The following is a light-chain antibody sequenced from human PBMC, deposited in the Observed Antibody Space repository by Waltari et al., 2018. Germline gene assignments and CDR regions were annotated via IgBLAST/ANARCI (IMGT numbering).Light chain of an antibody. CDR3: GSYAGSYTWV. V-gene: IGLV2-11*01. Sequence: SALTQPRSVSGSPGQSVTISCTGTTNDLGSYNYVSWYQQHPGKAPKLIILDVTKRPSGDPDRMSGSKSGNTASLTISGLRAEDEAEYYCGSYAGSYTWVFGGGTKLTVV. CDR1: TNDLGSYNY. CDR2: DVT. J-gene: IGLJ3*02.